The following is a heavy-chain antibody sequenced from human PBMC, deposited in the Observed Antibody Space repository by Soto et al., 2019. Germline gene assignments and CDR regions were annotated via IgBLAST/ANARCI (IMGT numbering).Heavy chain of an antibody. V-gene: IGHV1-3*05. Sequence: QVQLVQSGAEEKKPGASVKVSCKASGYTFTGYAMHWVRQAPGQRLEWMGWINAGNGNTKYSQKFQGRVTITRDTSASTADMERSSLRSEDTAVDCCARAVAVPADLDYWGQGTLGTVSS. CDR3: ARAVAVPADLDY. CDR1: GYTFTGYA. J-gene: IGHJ4*02. D-gene: IGHD6-19*01. CDR2: INAGNGNT.